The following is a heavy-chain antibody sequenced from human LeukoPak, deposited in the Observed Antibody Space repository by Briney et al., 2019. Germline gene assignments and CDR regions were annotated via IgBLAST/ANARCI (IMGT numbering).Heavy chain of an antibody. D-gene: IGHD3-10*01. Sequence: PGGSLRLSCAASGFTFSSYSMNWVRQAPGKGLEWVSSISSSSSYIYYADSVKGRFTISRDNAKNSLYLQMNSLRAEDTAVYYCARDNERTSDVVSLLWFGFDPWGQGTLVTVSS. CDR3: ARDNERTSDVVSLLWFGFDP. CDR2: ISSSSSYI. J-gene: IGHJ5*02. CDR1: GFTFSSYS. V-gene: IGHV3-21*01.